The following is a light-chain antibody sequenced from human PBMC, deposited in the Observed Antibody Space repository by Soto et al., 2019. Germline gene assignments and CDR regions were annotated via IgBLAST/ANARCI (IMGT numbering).Light chain of an antibody. CDR2: LGS. V-gene: IGKV2-28*01. CDR1: QSLLHSDGYNY. J-gene: IGKJ5*01. CDR3: MQALPAPHP. Sequence: DIVMTQSPLSLPVTPGEPASISCRSSQSLLHSDGYNYLDWYLQKPGQSPQLLIYLGSNRASGVXDXXSGSGSGTDFTLKISRVEAEDVGVYYCMQALPAPHPFAQGTRLEIK.